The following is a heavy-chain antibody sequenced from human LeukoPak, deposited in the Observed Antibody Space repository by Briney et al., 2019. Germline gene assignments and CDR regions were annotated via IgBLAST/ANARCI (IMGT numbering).Heavy chain of an antibody. CDR1: GFTFSSYG. J-gene: IGHJ4*02. CDR3: VQNYFFDY. CDR2: IRSDGTNK. Sequence: GGSLRLSCAASGFTFSSYGMHWVRQAPGKGLEWVSFIRSDGTNKYYADSVKGRFTISRDNSKNTVYLQMNSLRVEDTALYYCVQNYFFDYWGQGTLVTVSS. V-gene: IGHV3-30*02.